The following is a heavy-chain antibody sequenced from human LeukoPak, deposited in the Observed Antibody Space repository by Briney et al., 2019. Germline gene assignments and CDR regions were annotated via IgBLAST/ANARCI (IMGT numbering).Heavy chain of an antibody. CDR1: GFTFSAYG. J-gene: IGHJ4*02. D-gene: IGHD2-15*01. Sequence: GRSLRLSCAVSGFTFSAYGMHWVRQAPGKGLEWVGVIWYDGSKKYYGDSVKGRFTISKDDSKNTLYLQMNSLRVEDTAIYYCTRDGGSGVDYRGQGTLVTVSS. CDR2: IWYDGSKK. V-gene: IGHV3-33*01. CDR3: TRDGGSGVDY.